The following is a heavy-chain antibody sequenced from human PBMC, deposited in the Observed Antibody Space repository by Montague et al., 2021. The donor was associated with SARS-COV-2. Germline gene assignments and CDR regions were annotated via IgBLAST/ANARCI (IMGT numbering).Heavy chain of an antibody. CDR2: INHTGST. D-gene: IGHD3-3*01. V-gene: IGHV4-34*01. J-gene: IGHJ3*01. CDR3: ARGQLTISGVLLFIPGAGHLDG. CDR1: SESFSDFY. Sequence: SETLSLTCAVYSESFSDFYWTWIRQSPGKGLEWIGEINHTGSTTYNPSLKGRLTLSRDTSKNQFSLKLQSVTPADTAVYYCARGQLTISGVLLFIPGAGHLDGWGQGTSVTVSS.